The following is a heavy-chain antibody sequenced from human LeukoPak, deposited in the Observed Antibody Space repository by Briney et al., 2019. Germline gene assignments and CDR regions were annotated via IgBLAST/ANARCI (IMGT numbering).Heavy chain of an antibody. V-gene: IGHV3-43D*03. D-gene: IGHD6-19*01. CDR2: ISWDGGST. CDR3: AKAGYSSGWSPHGVYYYYYMDV. CDR1: GFTFDDYA. Sequence: GGSLRLSCAASGFTFDDYAMHWVRQAPGKGLEWVSLISWDGGSTYYADSVKGRFTISRDNSKNSLYLQMNSLRAEDTALYYCAKAGYSSGWSPHGVYYYYYMDVWGKGTTVTVSS. J-gene: IGHJ6*03.